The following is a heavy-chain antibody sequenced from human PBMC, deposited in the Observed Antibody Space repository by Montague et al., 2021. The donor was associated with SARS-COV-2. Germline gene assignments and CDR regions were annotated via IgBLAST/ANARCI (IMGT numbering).Heavy chain of an antibody. J-gene: IGHJ4*02. CDR2: IHYSGT. Sequence: SETLSLTCTVSGGPISDSNYLWGWIRQPPGKGLEWIGDIHYSGTYYNPSLRSRVTMSRDLSENQFSLRLRSATAADTALYYCARSLISASGTGSNFDSWGQGTLVAVSS. CDR1: GGPISDSNYL. V-gene: IGHV4-39*07. D-gene: IGHD6-13*01. CDR3: ARSLISASGTGSNFDS.